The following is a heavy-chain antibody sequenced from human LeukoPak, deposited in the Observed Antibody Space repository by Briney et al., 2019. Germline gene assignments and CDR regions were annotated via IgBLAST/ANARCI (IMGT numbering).Heavy chain of an antibody. J-gene: IGHJ6*03. V-gene: IGHV3-66*02. CDR3: ARDRMEVVAATYYYYYMDV. CDR2: IYSGGST. CDR1: GFTVSSNY. Sequence: GGSLRLSCAASGFTVSSNYMSCVRQAPGKGLEWVSVIYSGGSTYYADSVKGRFTISRDNSKNTLYLQMNSLRAEDTAVYYCARDRMEVVAATYYYYYMDVWGKGSTVTVSS. D-gene: IGHD2-15*01.